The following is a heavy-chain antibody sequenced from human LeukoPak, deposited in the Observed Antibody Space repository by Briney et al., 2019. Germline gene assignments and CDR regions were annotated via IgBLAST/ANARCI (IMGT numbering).Heavy chain of an antibody. CDR2: IYSGGST. V-gene: IGHV3-53*01. CDR3: AREYSSSWYDYYGMDV. D-gene: IGHD6-13*01. J-gene: IGHJ6*02. CDR1: GFTLSSNY. Sequence: GGSLRLSCAASGFTLSSNYMSWVRQAPGKGLEWVSVIYSGGSTYYADSVKGRFTISRDNSKNTLYLQMNSLRAEDTAVYYCAREYSSSWYDYYGMDVWGQGTTVTVSS.